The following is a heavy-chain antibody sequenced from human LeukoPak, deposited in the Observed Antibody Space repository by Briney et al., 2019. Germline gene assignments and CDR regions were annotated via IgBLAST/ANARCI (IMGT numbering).Heavy chain of an antibody. CDR2: ISYDGSNK. Sequence: GGSLRLSCAASGFTFSRYGMRWVRQAPGKGLEWVAVISYDGSNKYYADSVKGRFTISRDNSKNTLYLQMNSLRAEDTAVYYCAELGITMIGGVWGKGTTVTISS. J-gene: IGHJ6*04. V-gene: IGHV3-30*18. D-gene: IGHD3-10*02. CDR1: GFTFSRYG. CDR3: AELGITMIGGV.